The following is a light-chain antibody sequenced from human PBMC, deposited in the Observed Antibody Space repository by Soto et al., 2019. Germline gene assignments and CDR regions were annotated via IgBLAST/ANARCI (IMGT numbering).Light chain of an antibody. J-gene: IGLJ2*01. CDR3: QTWGTGIRV. CDR2: LNSDGSH. V-gene: IGLV4-69*01. CDR1: SGHSSYA. Sequence: QSVLTQPPSASASLGASVKLTCTLSSGHSSYAIAWHQQQPEKGPRYLMKLNSDGSHTKGDGIPGRFSGSSSGAERYLTISSLQSEDEADYYCQTWGTGIRVFGGGTQLTVL.